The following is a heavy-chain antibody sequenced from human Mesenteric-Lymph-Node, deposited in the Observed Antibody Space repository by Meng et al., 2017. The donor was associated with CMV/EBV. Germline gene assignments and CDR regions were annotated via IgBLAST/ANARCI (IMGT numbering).Heavy chain of an antibody. CDR2: ISYDGSNK. D-gene: IGHD3-10*01. J-gene: IGHJ6*02. CDR3: ARTLRVRGVTYYYYYYGMDV. CDR1: GFTFSSYA. Sequence: GESLKISCAASGFTFSSYAMHWVRQAPGKGLEWVAVISYDGSNKYYADSVKGRFTISRDNSKNTLYLQRNSLRAEDTAVYYCARTLRVRGVTYYYYYYGMDVWGQGTTVTVSS. V-gene: IGHV3-30*04.